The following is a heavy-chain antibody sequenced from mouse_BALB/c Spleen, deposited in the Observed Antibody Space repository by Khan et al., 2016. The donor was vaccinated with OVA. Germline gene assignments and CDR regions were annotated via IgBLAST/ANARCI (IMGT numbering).Heavy chain of an antibody. Sequence: QVQLKQSGPGLVAPSQSLSITCTVSGFSLTSYGVSWVRQPPGKGLEWLGVIWGDGNTNFHSPLRSRLSISKDNSKSQVYLKLNSLQTDDTATYYCAKDRGDYAVDYWGQGTSVTVSS. CDR3: AKDRGDYAVDY. CDR2: IWGDGNT. J-gene: IGHJ4*01. V-gene: IGHV2-3*01. CDR1: GFSLTSYG.